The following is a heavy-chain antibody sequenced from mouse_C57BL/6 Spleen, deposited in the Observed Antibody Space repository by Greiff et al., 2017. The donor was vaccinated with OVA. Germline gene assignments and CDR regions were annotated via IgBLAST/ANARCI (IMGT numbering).Heavy chain of an antibody. D-gene: IGHD2-10*01. CDR3: ARSGSYPHYFDY. CDR2: IDPNSGGT. J-gene: IGHJ2*01. Sequence: QVHVKQPGAELVKPGASVKLSCKASGYPFTRYWLHWVQQRPGRGLEWIGRIDPNSGGTKYNEKFKSKATLTVDKPSSTAYMQLSSLTSEDSAVYYWARSGSYPHYFDYWGQGTTLTVSS. V-gene: IGHV1-72*01. CDR1: GYPFTRYW.